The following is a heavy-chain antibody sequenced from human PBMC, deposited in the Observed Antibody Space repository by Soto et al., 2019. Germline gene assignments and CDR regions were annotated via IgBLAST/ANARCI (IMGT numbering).Heavy chain of an antibody. V-gene: IGHV4-61*01. J-gene: IGHJ4*02. Sequence: TSETLSLTCTVSGGSVSSGSYYWSWIRQPPGKGLEWIGYIYYSGSTNYNPSLKSRVTISVDTSKNQFSLKLSSVTAADTAVYYCARAMSWNYGGTDYWCQGTLVTVSS. CDR3: ARAMSWNYGGTDY. CDR2: IYYSGST. CDR1: GGSVSSGSYY. D-gene: IGHD1-7*01.